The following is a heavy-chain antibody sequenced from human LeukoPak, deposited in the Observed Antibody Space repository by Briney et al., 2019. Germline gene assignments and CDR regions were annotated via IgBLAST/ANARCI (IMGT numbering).Heavy chain of an antibody. Sequence: GGSLRLSCAASGFTFSSYSMNWVRQAPGKGPEWVSSISSSSSYIYYADSVKGRFTISRDNAKNSLYLQMNSLRAEDTAVYYCARDRGDGGYSPPTDYWGQGTLVTVSS. D-gene: IGHD5-12*01. CDR2: ISSSSSYI. V-gene: IGHV3-21*01. CDR3: ARDRGDGGYSPPTDY. J-gene: IGHJ4*02. CDR1: GFTFSSYS.